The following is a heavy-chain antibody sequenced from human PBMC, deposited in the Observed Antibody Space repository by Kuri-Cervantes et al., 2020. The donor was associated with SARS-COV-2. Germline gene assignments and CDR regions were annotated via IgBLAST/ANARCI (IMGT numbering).Heavy chain of an antibody. D-gene: IGHD3-3*01. J-gene: IGHJ4*02. Sequence: ASVKVSCKASGYTFTSYGISWVRQAPGQGLEWMGWISAYNGNTNYAQKLQGRVTMTRDTSTSTVYMDLSSPRSEDTAVYYCARDWGQSRYDFWSGYALGYWGQGTLVTVSS. CDR2: ISAYNGNT. CDR3: ARDWGQSRYDFWSGYALGY. V-gene: IGHV1-18*01. CDR1: GYTFTSYG.